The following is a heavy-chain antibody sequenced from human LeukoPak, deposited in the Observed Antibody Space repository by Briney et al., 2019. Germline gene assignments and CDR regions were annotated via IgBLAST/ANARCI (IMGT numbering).Heavy chain of an antibody. J-gene: IGHJ3*02. V-gene: IGHV4-34*01. Sequence: PSETLSLTCAVYGGSFSGYYWSWIRQPPGKGLEWIGEINHSGSTNYHPSLKSRVTISVDTSKNQFSLKLSSVTAADTAVYYCARVLYDYVWGSYRPDAFDIWGQGTMVTVSS. CDR1: GGSFSGYY. CDR3: ARVLYDYVWGSYRPDAFDI. CDR2: INHSGST. D-gene: IGHD3-16*02.